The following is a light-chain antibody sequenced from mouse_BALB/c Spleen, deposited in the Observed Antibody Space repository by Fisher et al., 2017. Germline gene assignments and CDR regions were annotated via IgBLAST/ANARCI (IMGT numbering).Light chain of an antibody. CDR3: QQWSSNPPMLT. V-gene: IGKV4-74*01. CDR1: SSVSSSY. J-gene: IGKJ5*01. Sequence: IVMTQSPAIMSASLGERVTMTCTASSSVSSSYLHWYQQKPGSSPKLWIYSTSNLASGVPARFSGSGSGTSYSLTISSMEAEDAATYYCQQWSSNPPMLTFGAGTKLELK. CDR2: STS.